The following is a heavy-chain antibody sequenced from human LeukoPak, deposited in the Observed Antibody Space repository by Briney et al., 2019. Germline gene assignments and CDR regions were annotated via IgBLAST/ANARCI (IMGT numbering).Heavy chain of an antibody. D-gene: IGHD6-19*01. V-gene: IGHV4-39*07. CDR2: INHSGST. CDR3: ASSMVGVAGIVPFDY. Sequence: SETLSLTCTVSGGSISSSSYYWGWIRQPPGKGLEWIGEINHSGSTNYNPSLKSRVTISVDTSKNQFSLKLSSVTAADTAVYYCASSMVGVAGIVPFDYWGQGTLVTVSS. CDR1: GGSISSSSYY. J-gene: IGHJ4*02.